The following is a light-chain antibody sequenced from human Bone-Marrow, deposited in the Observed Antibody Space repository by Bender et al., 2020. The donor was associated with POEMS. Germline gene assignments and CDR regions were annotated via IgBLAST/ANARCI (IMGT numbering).Light chain of an antibody. V-gene: IGLV1-44*01. CDR3: CSYADNSVWV. J-gene: IGLJ3*02. CDR1: GSNIGGYP. Sequence: QSVLTQPPSVSGTPGQRVTISCSGSGSNIGGYPVNWYQQLPGTAPRLLIYTNNERPSGVPDRFSGSKSDNTASLTISGLQAEDEADFYCCSYADNSVWVFGGGTKLTVL. CDR2: TNN.